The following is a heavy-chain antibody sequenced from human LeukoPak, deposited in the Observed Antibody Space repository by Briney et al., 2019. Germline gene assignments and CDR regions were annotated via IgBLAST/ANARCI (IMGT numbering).Heavy chain of an antibody. CDR2: IYYSGST. V-gene: IGHV4-39*07. D-gene: IGHD6-6*01. CDR1: GGSISGSSYY. CDR3: ARDPESASYAFDI. J-gene: IGHJ3*02. Sequence: PSETLSLTCTVSGGSISGSSYYWGWIRQPPGKGLEWIGSIYYSGSTYYNPSLKSRVTISVDRSKNQFSLKLSSVTAADTAVYYCARDPESASYAFDIWGQGTMVTVSS.